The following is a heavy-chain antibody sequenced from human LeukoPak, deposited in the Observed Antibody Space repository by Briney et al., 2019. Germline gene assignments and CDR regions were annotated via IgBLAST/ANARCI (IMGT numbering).Heavy chain of an antibody. CDR1: GYTFTTDY. J-gene: IGHJ3*02. V-gene: IGHV1-46*01. CDR3: ASPGGIVGATNGDDAFGI. Sequence: ASVKVSCKASGYTFTTDYIHWVRQAPGQGLEWMGIINPSGGTTNYAQNFQGRVTMTRDTSTSTVYMELSSLRSEDTAVYYCASPGGIVGATNGDDAFGIWGQGTMVTVSS. CDR2: INPSGGTT. D-gene: IGHD1-26*01.